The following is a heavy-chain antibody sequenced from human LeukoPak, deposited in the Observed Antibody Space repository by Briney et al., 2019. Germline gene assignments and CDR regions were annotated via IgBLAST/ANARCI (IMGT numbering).Heavy chain of an antibody. D-gene: IGHD6-19*01. Sequence: ASVNVSCKASGYTFTSYGISWVRQAAGQGLEWMGWISAYNGNTNYAQKLQGRVTMTTDTSTSTAYMELRSLRSDDTAVYYCARGPYSSGWYYYYGMDVWGQGTTVTVSS. CDR1: GYTFTSYG. J-gene: IGHJ6*02. CDR3: ARGPYSSGWYYYYGMDV. CDR2: ISAYNGNT. V-gene: IGHV1-18*01.